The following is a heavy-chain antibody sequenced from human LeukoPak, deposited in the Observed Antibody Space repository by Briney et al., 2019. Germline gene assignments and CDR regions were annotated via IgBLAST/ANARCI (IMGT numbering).Heavy chain of an antibody. Sequence: ASVKVSCKASGGTFSSYTISWVRQAPGQGLEWMGRIIPILGIANYAQKFQGRVTITADKSTSTAYMELSSLRSEDTAVYYCAGVGKLRFLEWLSKQHDYWGQGTLVTVSS. V-gene: IGHV1-69*02. D-gene: IGHD3-3*01. CDR3: AGVGKLRFLEWLSKQHDY. CDR2: IIPILGIA. CDR1: GGTFSSYT. J-gene: IGHJ4*02.